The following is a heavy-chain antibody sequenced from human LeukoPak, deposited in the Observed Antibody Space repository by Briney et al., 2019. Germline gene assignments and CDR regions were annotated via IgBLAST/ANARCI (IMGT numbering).Heavy chain of an antibody. J-gene: IGHJ5*02. Sequence: ASVKVSCKASGYTFTDYYMHWVRQAPGQGLEWVGWINPNSGGTNYAQNFQGRVTMTRDTSINTAYMELSRLRSDDTAVYYCARDSVTMVRGGSNWFDPWGQGTLVTASS. V-gene: IGHV1-2*02. D-gene: IGHD3-10*01. CDR3: ARDSVTMVRGGSNWFDP. CDR2: INPNSGGT. CDR1: GYTFTDYY.